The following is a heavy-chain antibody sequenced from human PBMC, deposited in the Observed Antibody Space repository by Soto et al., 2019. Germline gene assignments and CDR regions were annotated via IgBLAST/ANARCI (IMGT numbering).Heavy chain of an antibody. D-gene: IGHD6-19*01. CDR2: FDPEDGET. CDR3: ATDSTRSNSSGWYFPIGVAFDI. J-gene: IGHJ3*02. Sequence: ASVKVSCKVSGYTLTELSMHWVRQAPGKGLEWMGGFDPEDGETIYAQKFQGRVTMTEDTSTDTAYMELSSLRSEDTAVYYCATDSTRSNSSGWYFPIGVAFDIWGQGTMVTVSS. V-gene: IGHV1-24*01. CDR1: GYTLTELS.